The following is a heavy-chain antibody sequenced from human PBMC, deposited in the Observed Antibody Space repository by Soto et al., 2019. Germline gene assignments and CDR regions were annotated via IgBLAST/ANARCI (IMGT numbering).Heavy chain of an antibody. V-gene: IGHV4-59*01. CDR2: IYSSGST. J-gene: IGHJ5*02. CDR1: GGSISSYY. D-gene: IGHD6-19*01. CDR3: ARDLGGWYWFDP. Sequence: QVQLQESGPRLVKPSETLSLTCTVSGGSISSYYWNWIRQPPGKGLQWIGYIYSSGSTMYNPSLKRRDTMSVDTSKNQFSLKLNSVTAADTAVYYCARDLGGWYWFDPWGQGTLVTVSS.